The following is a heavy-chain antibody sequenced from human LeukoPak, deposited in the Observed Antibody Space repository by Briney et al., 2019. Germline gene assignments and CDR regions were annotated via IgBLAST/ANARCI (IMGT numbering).Heavy chain of an antibody. V-gene: IGHV4-59*01. J-gene: IGHJ4*02. CDR3: ARVGSGLQHPFDY. Sequence: SETLSLTCTVSGGSISSYYWSWIRQPPGKGLEWIGYIYYSGSTNYNPSLKSRVTISVDTSKNQFSLKLSSVTAADTAVYYCARVGSGLQHPFDYWGQGTLVTVSS. CDR1: GGSISSYY. CDR2: IYYSGST. D-gene: IGHD1-1*01.